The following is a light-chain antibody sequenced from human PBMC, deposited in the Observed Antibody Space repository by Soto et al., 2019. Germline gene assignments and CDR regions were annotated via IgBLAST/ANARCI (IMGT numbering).Light chain of an antibody. J-gene: IGLJ3*02. CDR1: GSDVGGYDY. Sequence: QSVLTQPASVSGSPGQSITISCTGTGSDVGGYDYVSWYQHHPGKAPKVMIYEVTNRPSGVSNRFSGSKSGNTASLTISGLLAEDEADYYCSSYASSGAVVFGGGTKVTVL. V-gene: IGLV2-14*01. CDR3: SSYASSGAVV. CDR2: EVT.